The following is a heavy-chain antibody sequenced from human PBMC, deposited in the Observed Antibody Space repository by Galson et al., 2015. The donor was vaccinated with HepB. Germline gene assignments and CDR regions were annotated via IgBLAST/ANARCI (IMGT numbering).Heavy chain of an antibody. D-gene: IGHD2-15*01. Sequence: SLRLSCAASGFTFSSYGMHWVRQAPGKGLEWVAVISYDGSNKYYADSVKGRFTISRDNSKNTLYLQMNSLRAEDTAVYYCANDLCGSCYEGGYWGQGTLVTVSS. CDR1: GFTFSSYG. CDR2: ISYDGSNK. CDR3: ANDLCGSCYEGGY. J-gene: IGHJ4*02. V-gene: IGHV3-30*18.